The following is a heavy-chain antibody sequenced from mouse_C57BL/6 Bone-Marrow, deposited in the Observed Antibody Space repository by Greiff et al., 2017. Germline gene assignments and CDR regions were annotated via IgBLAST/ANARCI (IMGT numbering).Heavy chain of an antibody. CDR3: TREVITTVVSPYWYFDV. V-gene: IGHV1-5*01. J-gene: IGHJ1*03. D-gene: IGHD1-1*01. Sequence: EVQRVESGSVLARPGASVKMSCKTSGYTFTSYWMHWVKQRPGQGLEWIGAIYPGNSDTSYNQKFKGKAKLTAVTSASTAYMELSSLTNEDSAVYYCTREVITTVVSPYWYFDVWGTGTTVTVSS. CDR1: GYTFTSYW. CDR2: IYPGNSDT.